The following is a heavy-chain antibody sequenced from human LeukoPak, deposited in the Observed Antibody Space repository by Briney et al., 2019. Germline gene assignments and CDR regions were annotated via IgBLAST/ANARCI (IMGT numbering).Heavy chain of an antibody. CDR3: ARDDGDLGMDV. J-gene: IGHJ6*02. CDR1: GGSISSSSYY. CDR2: IYYSGST. Sequence: SETLSLTCTVSGGSISSSSYYWGWIRQPPGKGLEWIGSIYYSGSTYYNPSLKSRVTISVDTSKNQFSLKLSSVTAADTAVYYCARDDGDLGMDVWGQGTTVTVSS. D-gene: IGHD2-21*02. V-gene: IGHV4-39*07.